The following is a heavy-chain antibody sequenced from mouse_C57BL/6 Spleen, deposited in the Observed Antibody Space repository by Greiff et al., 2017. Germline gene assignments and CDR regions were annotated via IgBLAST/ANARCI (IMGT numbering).Heavy chain of an antibody. Sequence: QVQLKQPGAELVMPGASVKLSCKASGYTFTSYWMHWVKQRPGQGLEWIGEIDPSDSYTNYNQKFKGKSTLTVDKSSSTAYMQLSSLTSEDSAVYYCARLGLRRQYYYAMDYWGQGTSVTVSS. CDR2: IDPSDSYT. V-gene: IGHV1-69*01. CDR3: ARLGLRRQYYYAMDY. CDR1: GYTFTSYW. D-gene: IGHD2-2*01. J-gene: IGHJ4*01.